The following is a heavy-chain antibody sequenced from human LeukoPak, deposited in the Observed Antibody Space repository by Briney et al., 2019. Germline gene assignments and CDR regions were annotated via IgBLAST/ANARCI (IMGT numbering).Heavy chain of an antibody. J-gene: IGHJ4*02. CDR3: ARGDYYGSGSYPPTHFDC. CDR1: GGSISSSSYY. CDR2: IYYSGST. V-gene: IGHV4-39*07. Sequence: SETLSLTCTVSGGSISSSSYYWGWIRQPPGKGLEWIGSIYYSGSTYYNPSLKSRVTISVDTSKNQFSLKLNSVTAADTAVYYCARGDYYGSGSYPPTHFDCWGQGTLVTVSS. D-gene: IGHD3-10*01.